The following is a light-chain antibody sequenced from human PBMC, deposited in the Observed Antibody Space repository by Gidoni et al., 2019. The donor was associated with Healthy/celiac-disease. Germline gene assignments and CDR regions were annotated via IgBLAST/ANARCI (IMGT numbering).Light chain of an antibody. CDR3: QQANSHLALT. Sequence: DIQLTQSPSFLSASVGDRVTITCRASQDIGSHIAWYQQKPGKAPKLLIYYAFILHSGVPSRFSGSGSGTEFSLTISSLQPGDFATYYCQQANSHLALTFGGXTKVDI. V-gene: IGKV1-9*01. J-gene: IGKJ4*01. CDR2: YAF. CDR1: QDIGSH.